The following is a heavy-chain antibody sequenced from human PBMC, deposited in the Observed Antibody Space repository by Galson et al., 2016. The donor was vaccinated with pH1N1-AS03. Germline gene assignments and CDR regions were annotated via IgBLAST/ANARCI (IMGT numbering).Heavy chain of an antibody. CDR2: ISWDGGST. V-gene: IGHV3-43*01. D-gene: IGHD3-10*01. CDR1: GFTFDDYT. CDR3: AKEEGGSRGVRHFAF. J-gene: IGHJ4*02. Sequence: SLRLSCAASGFTFDDYTMHWVRQAPGKGLEWVSLISWDGGSTYYADSVKGRFTISRDNSKNSLYLQMNSLRTEDTALYYCAKEEGGSRGVRHFAFWGQGTLVTVSS.